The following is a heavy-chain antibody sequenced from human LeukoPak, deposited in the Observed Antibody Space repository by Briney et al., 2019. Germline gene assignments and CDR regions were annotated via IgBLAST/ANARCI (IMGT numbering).Heavy chain of an antibody. V-gene: IGHV3-23*01. CDR3: ARDPNGDYIGAFDM. Sequence: GGSLRLSCAASGFIFSNYALMWLRQSPGKGLEWVSAIRGSGGGTFYADSVKGRFTISRDNSKNTLYLQMNGLRAEDTAVYYCARDPNGDYIGAFDMWGRGTLVNVSS. CDR2: IRGSGGGT. CDR1: GFIFSNYA. D-gene: IGHD4-17*01. J-gene: IGHJ3*02.